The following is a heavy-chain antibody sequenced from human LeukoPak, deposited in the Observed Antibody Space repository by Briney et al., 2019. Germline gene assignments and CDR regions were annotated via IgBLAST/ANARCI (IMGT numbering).Heavy chain of an antibody. J-gene: IGHJ3*02. CDR2: ISYDGSNK. CDR1: GYTFTSYA. CDR3: ARVGHYYDSSGYPCDAFDI. Sequence: SCKASGYTFTSYAMHWVRQAPGKGLEWVAVISYDGSNKYYADSVKGRFTISRDNSKNTLYLQMNSLRAEDTAVYYCARVGHYYDSSGYPCDAFDIWGQGTMVTVSS. V-gene: IGHV3-30-3*01. D-gene: IGHD3-22*01.